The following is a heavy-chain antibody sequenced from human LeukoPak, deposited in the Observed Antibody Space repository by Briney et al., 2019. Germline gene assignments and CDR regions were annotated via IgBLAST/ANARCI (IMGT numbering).Heavy chain of an antibody. Sequence: SGGSLRLSCAASGLTFSSYAMSWVRQAPGKGLEWVSAISGSGGSTYYADSVKGRFTISRDNSKNTLYLQMNSLRAEDTAVYYCAKRMATIGGWYFDYWGQGTLVTVSS. D-gene: IGHD5-24*01. CDR3: AKRMATIGGWYFDY. J-gene: IGHJ4*02. CDR1: GLTFSSYA. V-gene: IGHV3-23*01. CDR2: ISGSGGST.